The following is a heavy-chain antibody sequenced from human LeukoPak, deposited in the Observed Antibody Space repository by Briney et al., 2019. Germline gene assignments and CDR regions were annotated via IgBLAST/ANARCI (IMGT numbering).Heavy chain of an antibody. CDR1: GGTFSSYA. J-gene: IGHJ6*02. V-gene: IGHV1-69*13. CDR3: ARILYYDFWSGSIPNYYYYGMDV. CDR2: IIPIFGTA. D-gene: IGHD3-3*01. Sequence: SVKVSCKASGGTFSSYAISWVRQAPGQGLEWMGGIIPIFGTANYAQKFQGRVTITADESTSTAYMELSSLRSEDTAVYYCARILYYDFWSGSIPNYYYYGMDVWGQGTTVTVSS.